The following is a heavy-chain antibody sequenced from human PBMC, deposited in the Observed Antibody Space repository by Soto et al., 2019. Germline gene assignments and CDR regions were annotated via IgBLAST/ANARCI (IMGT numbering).Heavy chain of an antibody. CDR3: ARGPFVITFFGVIYSGDLLVDRDAFDI. Sequence: GGSLRLSCAASGFTFSSYWMSWVRQAPGKGLEWVANIKQDGSEKYYVDSVKGRFTISRDNAKNSLYLQINSLRAEDTAVYYCARGPFVITFFGVIYSGDLLVDRDAFDIWAQGTMVTVSS. J-gene: IGHJ3*02. CDR1: GFTFSSYW. D-gene: IGHD3-3*01. V-gene: IGHV3-7*04. CDR2: IKQDGSEK.